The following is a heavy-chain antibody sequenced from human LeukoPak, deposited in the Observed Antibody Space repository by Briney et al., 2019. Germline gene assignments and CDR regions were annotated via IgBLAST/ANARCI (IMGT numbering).Heavy chain of an antibody. CDR3: AKDFGRMENEYDSSGYYGY. J-gene: IGHJ4*02. V-gene: IGHV3-30*18. Sequence: GGSLRLSCAASGFTFSSFGMHWVRQAPGKGLEWVAVISYDGSNKYYADSVKGRFTISRDNSKNTLYLQMNSLRAEDTAVYYCAKDFGRMENEYDSSGYYGYWGQGTLVTVSS. CDR1: GFTFSSFG. D-gene: IGHD3-22*01. CDR2: ISYDGSNK.